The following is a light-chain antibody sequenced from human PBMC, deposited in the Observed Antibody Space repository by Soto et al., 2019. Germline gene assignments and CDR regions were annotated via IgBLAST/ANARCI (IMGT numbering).Light chain of an antibody. Sequence: QSVLTQPDSVSGSPGQSITISCTGSSSDVVDYNYVSWYQQHPGEAPRLLIHEVTNRPSGVSNRFYGSKSSNMASLTISGLQAEDEADYYCSSFTTINSLVFGGGTQLTVL. J-gene: IGLJ7*01. CDR2: EVT. CDR1: SSDVVDYNY. V-gene: IGLV2-14*01. CDR3: SSFTTINSLV.